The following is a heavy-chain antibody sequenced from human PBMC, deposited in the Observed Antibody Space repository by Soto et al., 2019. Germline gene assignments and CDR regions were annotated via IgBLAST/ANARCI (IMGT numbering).Heavy chain of an antibody. CDR2: IIPIFGTA. CDR1: GGTFSSYS. Sequence: SVKLSCKASGGTFSSYSISWVRQAPGQGLEWMGGIIPIFGTANYAQKFQGIVTITADESTSTAYKERSSRRSEGTAVYYCARELEYCSRTSCPRPYYYYGMDVWGQGTTVTVSS. CDR3: ARELEYCSRTSCPRPYYYYGMDV. V-gene: IGHV1-69*13. D-gene: IGHD2-2*01. J-gene: IGHJ6*02.